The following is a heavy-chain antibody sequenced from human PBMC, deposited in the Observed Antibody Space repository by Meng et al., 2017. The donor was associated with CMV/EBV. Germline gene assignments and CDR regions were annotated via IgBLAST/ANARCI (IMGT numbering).Heavy chain of an antibody. CDR1: GGSVTTNNYY. V-gene: IGHV4-61*01. CDR2: IYYIATT. D-gene: IGHD3-10*01. Sequence: SETLSLTCTVSGGSVTTNNYYWSWIRQSPGKGLEWIGYIYYIATTSYNPSLKSRLTISVDTSKTQFSLTLGSVTAADTAVYYCARSPHKIFFGELYFDTWGRGALVTVSS. CDR3: ARSPHKIFFGELYFDT. J-gene: IGHJ4*03.